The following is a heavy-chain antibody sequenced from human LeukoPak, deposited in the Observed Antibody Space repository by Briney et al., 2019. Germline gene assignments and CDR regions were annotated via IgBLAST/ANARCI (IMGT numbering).Heavy chain of an antibody. D-gene: IGHD2-15*01. CDR1: GGSISSSSYY. CDR3: ARHIRGREDIVVVVAANYWFDP. J-gene: IGHJ5*02. CDR2: IYYSGST. Sequence: SETLSFTCTVSGGSISSSSYYWGWIRQPPGKGLEWIGSIYYSGSTYYNPSLKSRVTISADTSKNQFSLKLSSVTAADTAVYYCARHIRGREDIVVVVAANYWFDPWGQGTLVTVSS. V-gene: IGHV4-39*01.